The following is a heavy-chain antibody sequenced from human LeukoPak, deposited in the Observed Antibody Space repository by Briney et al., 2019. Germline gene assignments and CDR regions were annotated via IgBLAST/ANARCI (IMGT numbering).Heavy chain of an antibody. CDR1: GYTFTSYG. CDR3: ASAVYDFWSGDRSYYYMDV. V-gene: IGHV1-18*01. J-gene: IGHJ6*03. CDR2: ISAYNGNT. D-gene: IGHD3-3*01. Sequence: RASVKVSCTASGYTFTSYGISWVRQAPGQGLEWMGWISAYNGNTNYAQKLQGRVTMTTDTSTSTAYMELRSLRSDDTAVYYCASAVYDFWSGDRSYYYMDVWGKGTTVTVSS.